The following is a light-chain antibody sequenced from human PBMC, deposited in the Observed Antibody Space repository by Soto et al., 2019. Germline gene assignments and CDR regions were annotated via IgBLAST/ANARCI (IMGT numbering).Light chain of an antibody. CDR3: QQYGSSIT. CDR1: QSVRSN. V-gene: IGKV3-11*01. J-gene: IGKJ5*01. CDR2: DAS. Sequence: EIVMTQSPGTLSVSPGERATLSCMASQSVRSNLAWYQQKPGQAPRLLIYDASNRATGIPARFSGSGSGTDFTLTISSLEPEDFAVYYCQQYGSSITFGQGTRLEIK.